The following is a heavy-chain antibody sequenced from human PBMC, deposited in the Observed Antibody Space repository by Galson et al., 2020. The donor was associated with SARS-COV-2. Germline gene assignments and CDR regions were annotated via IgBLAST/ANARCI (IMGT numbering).Heavy chain of an antibody. CDR1: GGSISSGGYY. CDR2: IYYSGST. D-gene: IGHD4-4*01. J-gene: IGHJ1*01. V-gene: IGHV4-31*03. CDR3: ARYSSSFEYFQH. Sequence: SQTLSLTCTVSGGSISSGGYYWSWIRQHTGKGMEWIGYIYYSGSTYYNPSLKSRVTISVDTSKNQFSLKLSSVTAADTAVYYCARYSSSFEYFQHWGQGTLVTGSS.